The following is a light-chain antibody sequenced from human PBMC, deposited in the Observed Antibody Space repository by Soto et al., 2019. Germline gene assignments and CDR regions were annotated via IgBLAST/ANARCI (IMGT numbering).Light chain of an antibody. CDR2: DAS. J-gene: IGKJ5*01. Sequence: EIVLTQSPATLSLSPGERATLSCRASQSVSSYLAWYQQKPGQAPRLLIYDASNRATGIPARFSGNGSGTDFTLTISSLEPEDFAVYYCQQRSNWPVTFGQGTRLEIK. CDR3: QQRSNWPVT. V-gene: IGKV3-11*01. CDR1: QSVSSY.